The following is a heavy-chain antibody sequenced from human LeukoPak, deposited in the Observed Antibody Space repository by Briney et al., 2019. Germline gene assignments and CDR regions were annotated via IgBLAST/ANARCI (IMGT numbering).Heavy chain of an antibody. Sequence: PSETLSLTCTVSGGSISSYYRSWIRQPPGEGLEWIGYIYYSGSTNYNPSLKSRVTISVDTSKNQFSLKLSSVTAADTAVYYCARRWYVGCNWFDPWGQGTLVTVSS. J-gene: IGHJ5*02. CDR1: GGSISSYY. D-gene: IGHD4-23*01. CDR3: ARRWYVGCNWFDP. V-gene: IGHV4-59*01. CDR2: IYYSGST.